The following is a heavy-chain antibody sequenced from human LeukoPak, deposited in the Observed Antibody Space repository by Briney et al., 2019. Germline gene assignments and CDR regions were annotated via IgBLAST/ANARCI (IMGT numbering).Heavy chain of an antibody. CDR2: IRHGGHT. V-gene: IGHV4-38-2*02. CDR3: ARQMATKGEWAFDV. CDR1: GTVSGYFSTTYY. Sequence: SETLSLTCTISGTVSGYFSTTYYWGWIRQPPGKGLEWIASIRHGGHTYYNASLKSQVTISIDMSRNQFSLKLSSLTAADTAVYYCARQMATKGEWAFDVWGQGTMVTVSS. J-gene: IGHJ3*01. D-gene: IGHD5-12*01.